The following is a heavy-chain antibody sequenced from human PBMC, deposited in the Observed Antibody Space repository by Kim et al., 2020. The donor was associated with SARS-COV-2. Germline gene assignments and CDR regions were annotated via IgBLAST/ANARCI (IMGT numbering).Heavy chain of an antibody. CDR3: GRGSEPYCSSTRVFYYYY. Sequence: GGSLRLSCAASGFTVSSNYMSWVRQAPGKGLEWVAVIYSGGSAYYADSVKGRCTISRDNSKNTLYLQKNSMRAEDTAVYYCGRGSEPYCSSTRVFYYYY. V-gene: IGHV3-66*01. J-gene: IGHJ6*03. D-gene: IGHD2-2*01. CDR2: IYSGGSA. CDR1: GFTVSSNY.